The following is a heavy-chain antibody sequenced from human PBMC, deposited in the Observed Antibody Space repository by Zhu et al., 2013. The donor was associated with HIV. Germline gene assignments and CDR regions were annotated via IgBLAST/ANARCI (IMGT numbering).Heavy chain of an antibody. CDR3: ARDNNWGPDY. CDR2: IHPYSGNT. CDR1: GYTFTSHY. J-gene: IGHJ4*02. Sequence: QVQLVQSGAEVKKPGASIKVSCKTSGYTFTSHYLHWIRQAPGQGLEWMGWIHPYSGNTNYARQFQDRLSVTRDTSISTFYMELTSLTSDDTAVYFCARDNNWGPDYWGQGTLITVSS. D-gene: IGHD7-27*01. V-gene: IGHV1-2*02.